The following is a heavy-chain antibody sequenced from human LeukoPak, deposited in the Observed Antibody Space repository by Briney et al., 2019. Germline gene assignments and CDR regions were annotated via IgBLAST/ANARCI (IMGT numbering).Heavy chain of an antibody. CDR2: IYHSGST. J-gene: IGHJ3*02. CDR3: ARDPSISKHADAFDI. Sequence: SETLSLTCTVSGHSIINSYYWGWIRQPPGQGLEWIGSIYHSGSTYYNPSFKSRVTISVDKSKNQFSLKLSSVTAADTAVYYCARDPSISKHADAFDIWGQGTMVTVSS. CDR1: GHSIINSYY. D-gene: IGHD3-9*01. V-gene: IGHV4-38-2*02.